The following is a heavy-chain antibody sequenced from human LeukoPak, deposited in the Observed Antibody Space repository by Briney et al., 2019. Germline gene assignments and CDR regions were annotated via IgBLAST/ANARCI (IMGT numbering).Heavy chain of an antibody. CDR3: ATKGSSPYYYGMDV. J-gene: IGHJ6*02. CDR2: ISGSGGST. D-gene: IGHD6-13*01. CDR1: GFTFSGYA. V-gene: IGHV3-23*01. Sequence: GGSLRVSCAASGFTFSGYAMSWVRQAPGKGVECVSAISGSGGSTYYADSVKGRFTISRDNSKNTLYLQTNSLRAEDTAVYYCATKGSSPYYYGMDVWGQGTTVTVSS.